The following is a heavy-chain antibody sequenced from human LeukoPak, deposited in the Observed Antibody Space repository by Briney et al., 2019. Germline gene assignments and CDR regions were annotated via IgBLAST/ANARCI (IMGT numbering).Heavy chain of an antibody. D-gene: IGHD1-26*01. CDR3: ARDHEWGRAYFDY. Sequence: GGSLRLSCAASGFSFTCCGMHWVRQAPGKGLEWVAVIWYDGSNEYCADSVKGRFTISRDNSKNTLYLQVNSLRAEDTAVYYCARDHEWGRAYFDYWGQGTLVTVSS. J-gene: IGHJ4*02. V-gene: IGHV3-33*08. CDR1: GFSFTCCG. CDR2: IWYDGSNE.